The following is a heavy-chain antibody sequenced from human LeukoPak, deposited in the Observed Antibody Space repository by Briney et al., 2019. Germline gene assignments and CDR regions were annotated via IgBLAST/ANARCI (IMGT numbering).Heavy chain of an antibody. V-gene: IGHV3-9*01. CDR2: IRWNIGSI. Sequence: GGSLRLSCAASGFTFDDYAMHWVRPAPEGGLEWVSAIRWNIGSIGYADSVKGRFTISRDNAKNSLYLQMNSLRAEDTALYYCAKDKWSGPTSDAFDIWGQGTMVTVSS. CDR3: AKDKWSGPTSDAFDI. D-gene: IGHD3-3*01. J-gene: IGHJ3*02. CDR1: GFTFDDYA.